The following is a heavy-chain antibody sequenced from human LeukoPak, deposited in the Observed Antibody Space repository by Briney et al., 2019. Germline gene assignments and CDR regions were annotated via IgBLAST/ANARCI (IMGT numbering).Heavy chain of an antibody. J-gene: IGHJ5*02. CDR2: INPKTVHT. CDR1: GYEFIDHY. CDR3: SRTMVPAAVPGIPFDP. Sequence: GASVKVSCKASGYEFIDHYLHWVRQAPGQGPECMGWINPKTVHTENTHRFLGRVTMTPDAPANTVSMGLTALTPADTAPYFWSRTMVPAAVPGIPFDPWGQGTLVTVSS. D-gene: IGHD2-2*01. V-gene: IGHV1-2*07.